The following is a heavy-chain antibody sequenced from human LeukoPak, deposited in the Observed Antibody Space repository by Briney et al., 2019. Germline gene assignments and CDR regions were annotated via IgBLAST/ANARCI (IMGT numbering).Heavy chain of an antibody. CDR2: IIPIFGTA. Sequence: SVKVSCKASGGTFSSYAISWVRQAPGQGLEWMGGIIPIFGTANCAQKFQGRVTITADESTSTAYMELSSLRSEDTAVYYCARARWVTGGYAVAGREPYYYYYYMDVWGKGTTVTISS. D-gene: IGHD6-19*01. CDR3: ARARWVTGGYAVAGREPYYYYYYMDV. J-gene: IGHJ6*03. CDR1: GGTFSSYA. V-gene: IGHV1-69*13.